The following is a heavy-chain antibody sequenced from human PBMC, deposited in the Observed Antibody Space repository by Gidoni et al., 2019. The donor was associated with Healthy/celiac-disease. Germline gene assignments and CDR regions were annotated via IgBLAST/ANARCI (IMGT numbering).Heavy chain of an antibody. J-gene: IGHJ6*02. CDR2: IYYSGST. V-gene: IGHV4-39*02. Sequence: QLQLQESVPGLVKPSETLSLTCTVSGGSISSSSYYWGWIRQPPGKGLEWIGSIYYSGSTYYNPSLKSRVTISVDTSKNQFSLKLSSVTAADTAVYYCAREVKYSSLLHQTYYYGMDVWGQGTTVTVSS. D-gene: IGHD6-6*01. CDR3: AREVKYSSLLHQTYYYGMDV. CDR1: GGSISSSSYY.